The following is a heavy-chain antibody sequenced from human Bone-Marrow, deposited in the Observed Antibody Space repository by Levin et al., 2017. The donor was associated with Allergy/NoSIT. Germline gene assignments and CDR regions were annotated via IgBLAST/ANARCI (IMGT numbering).Heavy chain of an antibody. CDR2: IYSGGTT. J-gene: IGHJ4*02. CDR1: GFTVSNHY. Sequence: GESLKISCAASGFTVSNHYMRWVRQAPGKGLEWVSLIYSGGTTYYADSVKGRFTIPRDNSKNTVYLQMNSLRAEDTAVYYCARDRHCIGGRCYSVWGQGTLVTVSS. V-gene: IGHV3-53*01. CDR3: ARDRHCIGGRCYSV. D-gene: IGHD2-15*01.